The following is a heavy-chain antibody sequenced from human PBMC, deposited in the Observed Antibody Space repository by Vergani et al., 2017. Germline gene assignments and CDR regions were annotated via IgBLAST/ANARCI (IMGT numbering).Heavy chain of an antibody. D-gene: IGHD6-19*01. J-gene: IGHJ6*02. V-gene: IGHV3-43*01. Sequence: EVQLVESGGVVVQPGGSLRLSCAASGFTFDDYTMHWVRQAPGKGLEWVSLISWDGGSTYYADSVKGRFTISRDNSKNSLYLQMNSLRTEDTALYYCAKDISGLSEYCCYYYGMDGWGQGTTVIVSS. CDR2: ISWDGGST. CDR1: GFTFDDYT. CDR3: AKDISGLSEYCCYYYGMDG.